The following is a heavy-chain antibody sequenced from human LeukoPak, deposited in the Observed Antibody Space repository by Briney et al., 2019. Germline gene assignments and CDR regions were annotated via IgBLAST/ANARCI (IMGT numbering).Heavy chain of an antibody. J-gene: IGHJ4*02. Sequence: PGGSLRLSCSASGFVFSIYTVYWVRQAPGKGPEYVSTISGSGNGGSIHYADSVKGRFTISRDDSKSILYLQMNGLRSEDTAVYYCVKDFGRVRGTPDSWGQGTLVTVSS. V-gene: IGHV3-64D*06. CDR1: GFVFSIYT. CDR3: VKDFGRVRGTPDS. D-gene: IGHD3-16*01. CDR2: ISGSGNGGSI.